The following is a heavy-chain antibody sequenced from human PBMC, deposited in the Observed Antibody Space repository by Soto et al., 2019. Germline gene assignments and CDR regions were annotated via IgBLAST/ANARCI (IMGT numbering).Heavy chain of an antibody. D-gene: IGHD6-13*01. CDR2: INWNSGSI. Sequence: LRLSCAAPGFTFDDYAMHWVRQVPGKGLEWVSGINWNSGSIGYGDSVKGRFAISRDNAKNSLHLQMNSLSAEDTAFYYCVKDESINWYSGHFRHWGQGTLVTVSS. V-gene: IGHV3-9*01. CDR3: VKDESINWYSGHFRH. CDR1: GFTFDDYA. J-gene: IGHJ1*01.